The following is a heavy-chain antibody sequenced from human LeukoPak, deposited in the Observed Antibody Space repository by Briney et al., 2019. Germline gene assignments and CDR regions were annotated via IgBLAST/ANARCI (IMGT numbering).Heavy chain of an antibody. CDR1: GFTFSSYG. D-gene: IGHD2-15*01. J-gene: IGHJ4*02. CDR3: AKDRGYCSGGSCYPNYYFDY. Sequence: GGSLRLSCAASGFTFSSYGMHWVRQAPGKGLEWVAVISYDGSNKYYADPVKGRFTISRDNSKNTLYLQMNSLRAEDTAVYYCAKDRGYCSGGSCYPNYYFDYWGQGTLVTVSS. V-gene: IGHV3-30*18. CDR2: ISYDGSNK.